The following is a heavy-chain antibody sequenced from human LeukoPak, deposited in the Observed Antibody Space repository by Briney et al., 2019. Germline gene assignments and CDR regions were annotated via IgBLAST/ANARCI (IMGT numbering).Heavy chain of an antibody. Sequence: PGGSLRLSCAASGFTFTSYGMSWVRQAPGKGLEWVSAISGSGGSTYYADSVKGRFTISRDNSKNTLYLQMNSLRAEDTAVYYCAKPLLWFGEYGFDPWGQGTLVTVSS. CDR2: ISGSGGST. J-gene: IGHJ5*02. CDR1: GFTFTSYG. V-gene: IGHV3-23*01. CDR3: AKPLLWFGEYGFDP. D-gene: IGHD3-10*01.